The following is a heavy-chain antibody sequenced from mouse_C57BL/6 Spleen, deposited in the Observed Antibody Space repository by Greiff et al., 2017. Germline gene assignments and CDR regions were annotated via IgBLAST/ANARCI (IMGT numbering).Heavy chain of an antibody. CDR3: ANLSTYYDAMDY. D-gene: IGHD1-1*01. CDR1: GFTFSDYG. J-gene: IGHJ4*01. Sequence: EVKLMESGGGLVKPGGSLKLSCAASGFTFSDYGMHWVRQAPEKGLEWVAYISSGSSTIYYADTVKGRFTISRDNAKNTLFLQMTSLRSEDTSMYYCANLSTYYDAMDYWGQGTSVTVSS. CDR2: ISSGSSTI. V-gene: IGHV5-17*01.